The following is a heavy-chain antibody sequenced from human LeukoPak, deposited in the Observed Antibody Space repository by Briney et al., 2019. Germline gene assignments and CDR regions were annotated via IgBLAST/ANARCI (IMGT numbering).Heavy chain of an antibody. D-gene: IGHD6-6*01. CDR2: IRCDGSNK. V-gene: IGHV3-30*02. Sequence: GGSLRLSCAASGFTFSTYGMHWVRQAPGKGLEWVAFIRCDGSNKYCADPVKGRFTISRDNSKNTLYLQMNSLRPEDTALYYCAKPPYSSSSGLYFDYWGQGTLVTVSS. CDR1: GFTFSTYG. CDR3: AKPPYSSSSGLYFDY. J-gene: IGHJ4*02.